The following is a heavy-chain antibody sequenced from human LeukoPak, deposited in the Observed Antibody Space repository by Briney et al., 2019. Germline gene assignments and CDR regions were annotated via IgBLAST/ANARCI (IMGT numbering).Heavy chain of an antibody. CDR3: ARLVHGGFDSSYYYYYMDV. V-gene: IGHV4-61*02. D-gene: IGHD5-12*01. CDR1: GCPVSDVNYY. Sequence: ALSLTCAVSGCPVSDVNYYWSWIRQPAGKGLEWIGRIYTSGNTDYNPSLKSRVTLSIDTSKNQFSLKLSSVTAADTAVFYCARLVHGGFDSSYYYYYMDVWGKGTTVTVSS. CDR2: IYTSGNT. J-gene: IGHJ6*03.